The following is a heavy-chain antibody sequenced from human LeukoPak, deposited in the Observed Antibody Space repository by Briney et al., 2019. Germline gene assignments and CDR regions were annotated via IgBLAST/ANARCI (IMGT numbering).Heavy chain of an antibody. CDR3: ARVGAAAGSLDY. CDR1: GGSVSSGSYY. D-gene: IGHD6-13*01. J-gene: IGHJ4*02. CDR2: IYYSGST. Sequence: ASETLSLTCTVSGGSVSSGSYYWSWIRQPPGKGLEWIGYIYYSGSTNYNPSLKSRVTISVDTSKNQFPLKLSSVTAADTAVYYCARVGAAAGSLDYWGQGTLVTVSS. V-gene: IGHV4-61*01.